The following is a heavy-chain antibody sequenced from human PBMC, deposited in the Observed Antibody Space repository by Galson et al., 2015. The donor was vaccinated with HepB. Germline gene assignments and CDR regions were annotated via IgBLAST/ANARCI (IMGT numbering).Heavy chain of an antibody. CDR3: ARDPRWLYSGSYPFLAFDI. J-gene: IGHJ3*02. V-gene: IGHV3-30*03. D-gene: IGHD1-26*01. Sequence: SLRLSCAASGFTFSSHAMHWVRQAPGKGLEWVAVILYDGSNKKYADSVKGRFTISRDNSKNTLHLQMNSLRAEDTAVYYCARDPRWLYSGSYPFLAFDIWGQGTMVTVSS. CDR2: ILYDGSNK. CDR1: GFTFSSHA.